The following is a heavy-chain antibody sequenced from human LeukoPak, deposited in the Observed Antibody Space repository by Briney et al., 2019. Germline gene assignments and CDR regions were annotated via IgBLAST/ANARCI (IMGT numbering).Heavy chain of an antibody. Sequence: QPGRSLRLSCAASGFTFSSYAMHWVRQAPGKGLEWVAVISYDGSNKYYADSVKGRFTISRDNSKNTLYLQMNSLRAEDTAVYYCARGPFMVRGLDYYCGMDVWGQGTTVTVSS. CDR3: ARGPFMVRGLDYYCGMDV. CDR1: GFTFSSYA. D-gene: IGHD3-10*01. CDR2: ISYDGSNK. J-gene: IGHJ6*02. V-gene: IGHV3-30-3*01.